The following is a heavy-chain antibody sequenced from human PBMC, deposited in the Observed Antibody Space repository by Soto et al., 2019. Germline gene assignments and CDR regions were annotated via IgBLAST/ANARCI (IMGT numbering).Heavy chain of an antibody. CDR1: GFSLSTSGVG. V-gene: IGHV2-5*01. CDR2: IYWSGDE. CDR3: ARGLATLPVFAFDI. D-gene: IGHD6-6*01. J-gene: IGHJ3*02. Sequence: QGTLKESGPTLVKPTQTLTLTCSFSGFSLSTSGVGVGWIRQSPGKALEWLALIYWSGDEHYRPSLKSRLSIIKDTSKNYVVLIMTDMDPVDTATYYCARGLATLPVFAFDIWGQGTMVTVSS.